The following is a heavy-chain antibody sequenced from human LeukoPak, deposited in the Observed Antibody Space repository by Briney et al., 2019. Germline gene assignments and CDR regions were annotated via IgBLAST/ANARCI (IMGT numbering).Heavy chain of an antibody. CDR2: MYITGNT. D-gene: IGHD2-21*02. CDR1: GGSISSYY. CDR3: ARDSTASSPWYFDL. J-gene: IGHJ2*01. V-gene: IGHV4-4*07. Sequence: PSETLSLTCTVSGGSISSYYWSWIRQPAGKGLEWIGRMYITGNTNYNPSLKSRVTMSLDTSKNHFSLKLSSVTAADTAVYYCARDSTASSPWYFDLWGRGTLVTVPS.